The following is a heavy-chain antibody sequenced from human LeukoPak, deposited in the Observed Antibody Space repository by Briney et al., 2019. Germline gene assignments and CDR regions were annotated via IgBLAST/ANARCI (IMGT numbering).Heavy chain of an antibody. V-gene: IGHV4-39*01. J-gene: IGHJ5*02. D-gene: IGHD3-22*01. CDR3: ARQGITMIVVANWFDP. CDR2: IYYSGST. CDR1: GGSISSSSYY. Sequence: PSETLSLTCTVSGGSISSSSYYWGWIRQPPGKGLEWIGSIYYSGSTYHNPSLKSRVTISVDTSKNQFSLKLSSVTAADTAVYYCARQGITMIVVANWFDPWGQGTLVTVSS.